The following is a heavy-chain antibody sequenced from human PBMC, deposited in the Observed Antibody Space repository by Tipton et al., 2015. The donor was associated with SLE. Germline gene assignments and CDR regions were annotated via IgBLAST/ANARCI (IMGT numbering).Heavy chain of an antibody. Sequence: TLSLTCAVYVGSFSGYYWSWIRQPPGKGLEWIGEINHSGSTNYNPSLKSRVTISVDTSKNQFSLKVSSATAADTAVYYCARDDLGLYWGPGTLVTVSS. J-gene: IGHJ4*02. CDR2: INHSGST. CDR3: ARDDLGLY. CDR1: VGSFSGYY. D-gene: IGHD7-27*01. V-gene: IGHV4-34*01.